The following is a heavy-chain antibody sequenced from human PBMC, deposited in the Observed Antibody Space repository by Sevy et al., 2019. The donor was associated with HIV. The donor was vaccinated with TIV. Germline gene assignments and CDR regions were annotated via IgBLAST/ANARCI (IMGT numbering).Heavy chain of an antibody. CDR2: ISWNRGKI. CDR1: GFTFDDYA. D-gene: IGHD3-10*01. V-gene: IGHV3-9*01. Sequence: GGSLRLSCAASGFTFDDYALHWVRQAPGKGLEWVSGISWNRGKIGYADSVKGRFTISRDNAKNSLYLQMNSLRAEDTALYYRTKGDMVRGVVINYFDYWGQGTLVTVSS. CDR3: TKGDMVRGVVINYFDY. J-gene: IGHJ4*02.